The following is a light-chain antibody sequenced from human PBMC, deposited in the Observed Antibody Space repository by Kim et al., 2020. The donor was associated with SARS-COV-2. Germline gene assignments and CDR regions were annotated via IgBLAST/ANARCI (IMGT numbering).Light chain of an antibody. CDR3: QQYYSYPPT. V-gene: IGKV1-8*01. CDR1: QGISSY. Sequence: ASTGDRVTITCRASQGISSYLAWYQQKPGIAPKLLIYAASTLQSGVPSRFSGSGSGTDFTLTISCLQSEDFATYYCQQYYSYPPTFGPGTKVDIK. J-gene: IGKJ3*01. CDR2: AAS.